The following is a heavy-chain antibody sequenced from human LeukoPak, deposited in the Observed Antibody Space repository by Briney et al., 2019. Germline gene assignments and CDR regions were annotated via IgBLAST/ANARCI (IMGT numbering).Heavy chain of an antibody. CDR1: GYTXTGYY. J-gene: IGHJ5*02. V-gene: IGHV1-2*02. Sequence: GASVKVSCKASGYTXTGYYMHWVRQAPGQGLEWMGWINPNSGGTNYAQKFQGRVTMTRDTSISTAYMELSRLRSDDTAVYYCARDYVGDNWFDPWGQGTLVTVSS. CDR2: INPNSGGT. D-gene: IGHD3-16*01. CDR3: ARDYVGDNWFDP.